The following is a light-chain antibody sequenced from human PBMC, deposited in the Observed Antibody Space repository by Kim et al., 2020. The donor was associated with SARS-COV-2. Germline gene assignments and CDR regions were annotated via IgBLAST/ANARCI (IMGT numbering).Light chain of an antibody. CDR3: QQYESYPVT. CDR1: QSISSW. J-gene: IGKJ5*01. V-gene: IGKV1-5*03. Sequence: ASVGDRVTITCRASQSISSWLGWYQQKPGKAPNLLIYKASSLESGVPSRFSGSGSGTEFTLTISSLQPGDFAIYYCQQYESYPVTFGQGTRLEIK. CDR2: KAS.